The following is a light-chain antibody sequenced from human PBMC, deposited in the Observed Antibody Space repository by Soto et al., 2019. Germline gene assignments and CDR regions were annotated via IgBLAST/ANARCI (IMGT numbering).Light chain of an antibody. V-gene: IGKV1-17*01. J-gene: IGKJ1*01. CDR3: QHYGGVWT. Sequence: DIQMTQSPSSLSASVGARVPITCRASQGIRNDLGWYQQKPGKAPKCLIYAVPSLRSGVPSRFSGSGSGTEFTLTISSLQPDDFATYHCQHYGGVWTFGQGTKVDIK. CDR2: AVP. CDR1: QGIRND.